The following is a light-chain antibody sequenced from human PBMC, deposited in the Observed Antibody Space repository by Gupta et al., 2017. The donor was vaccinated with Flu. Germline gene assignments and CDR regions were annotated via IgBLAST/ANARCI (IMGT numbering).Light chain of an antibody. V-gene: IGKV1-39*01. CDR3: QQSYSTRFT. CDR2: AAS. CDR1: QSISSY. J-gene: IGKJ5*01. Sequence: DIQMTQSPSSLSAFAGDRVTITCRASQSISSYLNWYQQKPGKAPKVLIHAASILQSGVTSRFSDSGSGTDFTLTISMLHPEDFATYYCQQSYSTRFTFGQGTRMEI.